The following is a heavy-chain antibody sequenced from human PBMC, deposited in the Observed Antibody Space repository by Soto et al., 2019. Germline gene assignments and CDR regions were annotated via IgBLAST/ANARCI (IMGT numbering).Heavy chain of an antibody. CDR1: GGSISSRCYY. Sequence: SETLSLTCTVSGGSISSRCYYWGWIRQPPGKGLEWIGSIYCSGNTYYNPSLKSGVTISADTSKNQFSLNLISVTAADTAVYYCRRSSRYSTDVWGQGITVTVSS. V-gene: IGHV4-39*01. CDR3: RRSSRYSTDV. J-gene: IGHJ6*02. D-gene: IGHD6-19*01. CDR2: IYCSGNT.